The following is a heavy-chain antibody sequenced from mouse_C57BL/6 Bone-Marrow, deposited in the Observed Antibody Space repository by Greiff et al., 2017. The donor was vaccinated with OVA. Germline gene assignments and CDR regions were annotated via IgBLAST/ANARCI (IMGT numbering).Heavy chain of an antibody. V-gene: IGHV1-82*01. CDR1: GYAFSSSW. CDR3: ARSGAITTVVAPFDY. CDR2: IYPGDGDT. D-gene: IGHD1-1*01. Sequence: VQGVESGPELVKPGASVKISCKASGYAFSSSWMNWVKQRPGKGLEWIGRIYPGDGDTNYNGKFKGKATLTADKSSSTAYMQLSSLTSEDSAVYFCARSGAITTVVAPFDYWGQGTTLTVSS. J-gene: IGHJ2*01.